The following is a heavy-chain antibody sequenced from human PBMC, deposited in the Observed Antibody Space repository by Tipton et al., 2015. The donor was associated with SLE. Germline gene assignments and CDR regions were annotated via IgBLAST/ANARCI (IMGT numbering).Heavy chain of an antibody. CDR3: ARRDYDSSGYD. CDR2: IMPIFGIG. D-gene: IGHD3-22*01. Sequence: QSGPEVKKPGSSVKVSCKASGGIFDNYAINWVRQAPGQGLEWMGGIMPIFGIGNYAPKFQGRITFTTDESTSTAYMQLRSEDTAVYYCARRDYDSSGYDWGQGTLVTVSS. J-gene: IGHJ1*01. V-gene: IGHV1-69*05. CDR1: GGIFDNYA.